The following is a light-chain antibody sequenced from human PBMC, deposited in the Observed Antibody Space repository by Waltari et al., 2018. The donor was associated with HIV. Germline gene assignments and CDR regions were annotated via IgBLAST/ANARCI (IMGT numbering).Light chain of an antibody. CDR2: RNN. Sequence: QSVLTQPPSASGTPGQRVTISCSGSSSNIGSNYVFWYQQLPGTAPKLLIYRNNDRPSGVSDRFSGSKSGTSASLAISGLRSDDEADYYCAAWEDSLWVFGGGTKLTV. J-gene: IGLJ3*02. CDR3: AAWEDSLWV. CDR1: SSNIGSNY. V-gene: IGLV1-47*01.